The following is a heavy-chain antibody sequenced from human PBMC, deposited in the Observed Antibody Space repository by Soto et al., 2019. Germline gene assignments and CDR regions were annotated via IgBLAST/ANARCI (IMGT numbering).Heavy chain of an antibody. CDR1: GFTFSSYG. CDR3: AKDGSLESNYYYYGMDV. D-gene: IGHD3-10*01. Sequence: QVQLVESGGGVVQPGRSLRLSCAASGFTFSSYGMHWVRQTPGKGLEWVAVISYDGSNKYYADSVKGRFTISRDNSKNTLYLQMNSLRAEDMAVYYCAKDGSLESNYYYYGMDVWGQGTTVTVSS. V-gene: IGHV3-30*18. CDR2: ISYDGSNK. J-gene: IGHJ6*02.